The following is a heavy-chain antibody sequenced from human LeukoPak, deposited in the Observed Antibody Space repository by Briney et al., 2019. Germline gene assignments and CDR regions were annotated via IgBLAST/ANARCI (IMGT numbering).Heavy chain of an antibody. V-gene: IGHV3-11*01. J-gene: IGHJ2*01. CDR1: GFIFNDYY. Sequence: GGSLRLSCAASGFIFNDYYRSWIRRAAGKGREWVAYISSGGDIIYYEDPVKGRFTISRDSAKNSVNLQMNRLRAEDTAVYYCASYAVRENWSFDLWGRGTLVTVSS. CDR3: ASYAVRENWSFDL. CDR2: ISSGGDII. D-gene: IGHD3-10*01.